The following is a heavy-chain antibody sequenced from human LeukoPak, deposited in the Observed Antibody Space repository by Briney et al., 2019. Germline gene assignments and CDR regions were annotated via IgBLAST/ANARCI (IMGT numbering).Heavy chain of an antibody. CDR1: GFTFDDYA. CDR3: AKIAAASY. D-gene: IGHD6-13*01. CDR2: ISWNSGSI. J-gene: IGHJ4*02. Sequence: GGSLRLSCAASGFTFDDYAMHWVRQAPGKGLEWVSGISWNSGSIGYADSVKGRFTVSRDDAKNSLYLQMNSLRAEDTALYYCAKIAAASYWGQGTLVTVSS. V-gene: IGHV3-9*01.